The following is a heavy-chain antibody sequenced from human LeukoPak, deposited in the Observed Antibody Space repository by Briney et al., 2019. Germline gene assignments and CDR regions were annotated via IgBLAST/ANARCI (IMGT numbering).Heavy chain of an antibody. CDR1: GGSISSYF. CDR3: ARHYGGNSLGAFDI. V-gene: IGHV4-59*01. Sequence: SETLSLTCTVSGGSISSYFWSWIRQPPGKGLEWIGYVYSSGSTKYNPSLESRVTISLDTSKNQFSLKLTSVSAADTAVYYCARHYGGNSLGAFDIWGQGTTVIVSS. CDR2: VYSSGST. J-gene: IGHJ3*02. D-gene: IGHD4-23*01.